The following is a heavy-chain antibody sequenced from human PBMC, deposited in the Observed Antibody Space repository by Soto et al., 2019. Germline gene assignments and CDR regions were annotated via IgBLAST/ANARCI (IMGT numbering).Heavy chain of an antibody. CDR1: GGSISSYY. J-gene: IGHJ4*02. CDR2: IYYSGST. Sequence: PSETLSLTCTVSGGSISSYYWSWIRQPPGKGLEWIGYIYYSGSTNYNPSLKSRVTISVDTSKNQFSLKLSSVTAADTAVYYCARGGDSSGYYSPVEGYFDYWGQGTLVTVSS. D-gene: IGHD3-22*01. V-gene: IGHV4-59*01. CDR3: ARGGDSSGYYSPVEGYFDY.